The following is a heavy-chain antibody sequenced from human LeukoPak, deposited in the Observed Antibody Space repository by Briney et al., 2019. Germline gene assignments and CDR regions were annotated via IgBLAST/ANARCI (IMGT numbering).Heavy chain of an antibody. CDR3: AREGVVVVPAAYFDY. J-gene: IGHJ4*02. Sequence: GGSLRLSCAASGFTFSSYGMHWVRQAPGKGLEWVAVISYDGSNKYYADSVKGRFTISRDNSKNTLYLQMNSLRAEDTAVYYCAREGVVVVPAAYFDYWGQGTLVTVSS. D-gene: IGHD2-2*01. CDR2: ISYDGSNK. V-gene: IGHV3-30*03. CDR1: GFTFSSYG.